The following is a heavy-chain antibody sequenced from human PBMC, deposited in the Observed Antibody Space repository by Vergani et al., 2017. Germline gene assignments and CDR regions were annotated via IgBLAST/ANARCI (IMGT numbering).Heavy chain of an antibody. CDR2: IYSGGST. CDR1: GFTVSSNY. J-gene: IGHJ4*02. V-gene: IGHV3-53*04. CDR3: EKGKSYYDFWSGYYAFDC. D-gene: IGHD3-3*01. Sequence: EVQLVESGGGLVQPGGSLRLSCAASGFTVSSNYMSWVRQAPGKGLEWVSVIYSGGSTDYADSVKGRFTISRHNSKNTLYLLMNSLRAEDTAVYYCEKGKSYYDFWSGYYAFDCWDQGTLVTVSS.